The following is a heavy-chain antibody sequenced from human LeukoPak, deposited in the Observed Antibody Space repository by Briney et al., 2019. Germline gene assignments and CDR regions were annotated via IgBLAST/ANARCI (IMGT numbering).Heavy chain of an antibody. CDR3: ASTIFGVVMGLDY. D-gene: IGHD3-3*01. CDR1: GGTFSRYA. J-gene: IGHJ4*02. V-gene: IGHV1-69*01. CDR2: IIPILGTA. Sequence: SVKVSCKASGGTFSRYAISWVRQAPGQGLEWMGGIIPILGTAKYAQKFQGRVTITADESTSTAYMELSSLRSEDTAVYYCASTIFGVVMGLDYWGQGTLVTVSS.